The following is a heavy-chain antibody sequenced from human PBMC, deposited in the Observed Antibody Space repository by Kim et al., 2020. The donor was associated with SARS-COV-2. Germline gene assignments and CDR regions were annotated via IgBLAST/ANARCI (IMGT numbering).Heavy chain of an antibody. V-gene: IGHV1-18*01. J-gene: IGHJ4*02. CDR3: AREPRFLEWWPPYYFDY. CDR2: ISAYNGNT. Sequence: ASVKVSCKASGYTFTSYGISWVRQAPGQGLEWMGWISAYNGNTNYAQKLQGRVTMTTDTSTSTAYMELRSLRSDDTAVYYCAREPRFLEWWPPYYFDYWGQGTLVTVSS. D-gene: IGHD3-3*01. CDR1: GYTFTSYG.